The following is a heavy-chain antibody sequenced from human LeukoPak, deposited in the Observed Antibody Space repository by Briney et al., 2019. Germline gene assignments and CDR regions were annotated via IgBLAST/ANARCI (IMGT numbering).Heavy chain of an antibody. V-gene: IGHV1-2*02. CDR1: GYSFTDYY. CDR2: INPNSGGT. Sequence: ASVKVSCKASGYSFTDYYMHWVRQAPGQGLEWMGWINPNSGGTNYAQKFQGRVTMTRDTSISTAYMELSRLRSDDTAVYYCARDPTGGYYYYYGMDVWGQGTTVTVSS. CDR3: ARDPTGGYYYYYGMDV. D-gene: IGHD3-10*01. J-gene: IGHJ6*02.